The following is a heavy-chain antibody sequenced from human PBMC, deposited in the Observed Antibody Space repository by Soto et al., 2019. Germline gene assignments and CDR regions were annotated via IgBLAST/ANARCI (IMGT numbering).Heavy chain of an antibody. Sequence: QVQLQQWGAGLLKPSETLSLTCAVYGGSFSGYYWSWIRQPPGKGLEWIGEINHSGSTNYNPSLKSRVTISVDTSKTQFSIKLSSVTAADTAVYYCARGIGRAWGQGTLVTVSS. CDR2: INHSGST. CDR1: GGSFSGYY. D-gene: IGHD3-16*01. J-gene: IGHJ5*02. V-gene: IGHV4-34*01. CDR3: ARGIGRA.